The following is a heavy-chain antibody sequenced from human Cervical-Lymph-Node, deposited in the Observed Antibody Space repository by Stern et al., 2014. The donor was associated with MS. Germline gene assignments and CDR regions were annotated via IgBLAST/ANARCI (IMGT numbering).Heavy chain of an antibody. CDR1: GYSFWTFW. CDR2: IYPGDSDT. V-gene: IGHV5-51*03. CDR3: ARKDMAFDY. D-gene: IGHD5-24*01. J-gene: IGHJ4*02. Sequence: EVQLVESGAEVKKPGESLKISCNVSGYSFWTFWIGWVRQMPGKGLEWMGSIYPGDSDTRYSPPFQGQVTISVDKSRTTAYLQWSSLKASDTAMYYCARKDMAFDYWGQGTLVTVSS.